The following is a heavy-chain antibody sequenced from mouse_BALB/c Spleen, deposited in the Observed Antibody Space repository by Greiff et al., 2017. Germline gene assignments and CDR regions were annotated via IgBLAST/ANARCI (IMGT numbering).Heavy chain of an antibody. CDR1: GFSLSRYS. V-gene: IGHV2-6-4*01. CDR2: IWGGGST. J-gene: IGHJ3*01. CDR3: AGQYDYDKEVGFAY. D-gene: IGHD2-4*01. Sequence: VKLVESGPGLVAPSQSLSITCTVSGFSLSRYSVHWVRQPPGKGLEWLGMIWGGGSTDYNSALKSRLSISKDNSKSQVFLKMNSLQTDDTDMYYCAGQYDYDKEVGFAYWGQGTLVTVSA.